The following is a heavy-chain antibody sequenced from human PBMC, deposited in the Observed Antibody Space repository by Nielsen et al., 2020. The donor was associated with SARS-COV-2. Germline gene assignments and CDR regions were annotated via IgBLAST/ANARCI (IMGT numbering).Heavy chain of an antibody. J-gene: IGHJ6*02. CDR1: GFTFSSYA. V-gene: IGHV3-30*04. Sequence: GESLKISCAASGFTFSSYAMHWVRQAPGKGLEWVAVISYDGSNKYYADSVKGRFTISRDNSKNTLYLQMNSLRAEDTAVYYCARDEAPANSYYYYYYGMDVWGQGTTVTVSS. CDR3: ARDEAPANSYYYYYYGMDV. CDR2: ISYDGSNK. D-gene: IGHD1-1*01.